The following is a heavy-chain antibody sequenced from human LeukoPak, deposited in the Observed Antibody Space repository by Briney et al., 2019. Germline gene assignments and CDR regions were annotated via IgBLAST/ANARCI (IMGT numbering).Heavy chain of an antibody. D-gene: IGHD2-15*01. J-gene: IGHJ4*02. V-gene: IGHV5-51*01. Sequence: GESLKISCKGSGYSFITHWIGWVRQIPGKGLEWMGIIYPGDSDTRYSSSFQGQVTISADKSISTAYLQWSSLKASDTAMYYCVRHRGFGPGYCSGGSCYSSDYWGQGTLVTVSS. CDR3: VRHRGFGPGYCSGGSCYSSDY. CDR1: GYSFITHW. CDR2: IYPGDSDT.